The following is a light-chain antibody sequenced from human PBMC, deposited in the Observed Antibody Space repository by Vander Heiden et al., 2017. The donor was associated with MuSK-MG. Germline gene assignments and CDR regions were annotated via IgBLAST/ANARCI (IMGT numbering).Light chain of an antibody. CDR1: ESVISSY. J-gene: IGKJ1*01. CDR3: QQDDSTPRT. Sequence: EIVLTQSPGTLSLSPGERATLSCRASESVISSYLAWYQQKPGQAPRLLIYGASSRATGIPDRFSGSGSGTDFSLTISRLQPEDFAIYYCQQDDSTPRTFGQGTKVEIK. V-gene: IGKV3-20*01. CDR2: GAS.